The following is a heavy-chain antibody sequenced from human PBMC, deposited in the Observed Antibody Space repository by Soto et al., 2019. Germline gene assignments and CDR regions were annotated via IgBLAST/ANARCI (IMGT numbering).Heavy chain of an antibody. CDR3: ARGFRWGMDV. CDR2: INSDETTT. CDR1: GFTITNYW. J-gene: IGHJ6*02. D-gene: IGHD3-16*02. V-gene: IGHV3-74*01. Sequence: DVQLVESGGGLVQPGGSLRLPCVASGFTITNYWMHWVRQAPGKGLVWVSRINSDETTTDYADSVKGRFTISRDNAENTVYLQMNSLRAEDSAVYYCARGFRWGMDVWGQGTTVTVS.